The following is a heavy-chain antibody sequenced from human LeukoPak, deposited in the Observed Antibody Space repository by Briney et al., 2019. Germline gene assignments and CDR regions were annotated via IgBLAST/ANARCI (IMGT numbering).Heavy chain of an antibody. CDR1: GFSINNYW. Sequence: GGSLRLSCAVSGFSINNYWMHWVRQAPGKGLVWVSRINSDGRTTTYADSVKGRFTISRDNAKNTLYLQVNSLTVEDTAIYYCTTNRAPGAYGKFDPWGQGTLVTVSS. J-gene: IGHJ5*02. V-gene: IGHV3-74*03. D-gene: IGHD3-16*01. CDR3: TTNRAPGAYGKFDP. CDR2: INSDGRTT.